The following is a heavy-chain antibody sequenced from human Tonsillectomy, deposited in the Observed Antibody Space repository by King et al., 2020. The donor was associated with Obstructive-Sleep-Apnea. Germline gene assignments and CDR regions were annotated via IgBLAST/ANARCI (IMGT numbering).Heavy chain of an antibody. CDR1: GFTVSSTY. V-gene: IGHV3-66*01. D-gene: IGHD5-18*01. CDR3: ARGLGYSYGYSFDY. Sequence: VQLVESGGGLVQPGGSLRLSCAVSGFTVSSTYMSWVRQAPGKGLEWVSTLYSGGATDYAVSVKGRFTISRDTSKNTLYLQMNSLRAEDTAVYFCARGLGYSYGYSFDYWGQGTLVTVSS. J-gene: IGHJ4*02. CDR2: LYSGGAT.